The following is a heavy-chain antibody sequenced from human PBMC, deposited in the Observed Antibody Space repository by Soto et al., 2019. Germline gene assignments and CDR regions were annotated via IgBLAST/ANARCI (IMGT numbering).Heavy chain of an antibody. CDR3: ARAKIVTGYYYYYFDY. CDR2: IYHSGST. D-gene: IGHD3-9*01. J-gene: IGHJ4*02. Sequence: SETLSLTCAVSGGSISSSNWWSWVRQPPGKGLEWIGEIYHSGSTNYNPSLKSRVTISVDKSKNQFSLKLSSVTAADTAVYYCARAKIVTGYYYYYFDYWGQGTLVTVSS. V-gene: IGHV4-4*02. CDR1: GGSISSSNW.